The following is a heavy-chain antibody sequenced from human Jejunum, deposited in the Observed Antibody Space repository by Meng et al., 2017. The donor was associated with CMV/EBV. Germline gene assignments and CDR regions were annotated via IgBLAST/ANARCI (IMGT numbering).Heavy chain of an antibody. D-gene: IGHD5-24*01. CDR1: GARILTNSAS. CDR2: TFYRSSWDY. V-gene: IGHV6-1*01. J-gene: IGHJ4*02. CDR3: ARDRRPDGYNYEGFDY. Sequence: QVPLQQSGPGLVRPSQTLSLSCAISGARILTNSASWNWIRQSPSRGLEWLGRTFYRSSWDYDYAESMGGRVIINPDTTKNQFSLQLIFVTPEDSAIYYCARDRRPDGYNYEGFDYWGQGTLVTVSS.